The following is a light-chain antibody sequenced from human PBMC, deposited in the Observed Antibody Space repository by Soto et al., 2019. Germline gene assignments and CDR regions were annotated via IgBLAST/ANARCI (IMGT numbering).Light chain of an antibody. V-gene: IGKV3-20*01. Sequence: EIVLTLSPGALSLSPGESDTLSCRASQSVSSSFFAWYQHKPGQVPRLLIYRPANRATGIPDRFSGSGSGTDFTLTISRLEPEDIAVYYCQQYGRSPFTFGLGTKVDIK. CDR3: QQYGRSPFT. J-gene: IGKJ3*01. CDR1: QSVSSSF. CDR2: RPA.